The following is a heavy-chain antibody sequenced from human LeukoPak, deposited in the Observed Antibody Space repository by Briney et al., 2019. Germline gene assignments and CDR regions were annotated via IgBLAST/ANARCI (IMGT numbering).Heavy chain of an antibody. CDR2: IYYGAST. Sequence: SETLSLTCTVSGGSISNSRYYWGWIRQPPGKGLEWIGSIYYGASTFYSPSLRSRVPISVAKCKNQFSLKLSSVTAADAAVYFCARGASWGKGNTVTLSS. CDR3: ARGAS. J-gene: IGHJ6*04. CDR1: GGSISNSRYY. V-gene: IGHV4-39*07.